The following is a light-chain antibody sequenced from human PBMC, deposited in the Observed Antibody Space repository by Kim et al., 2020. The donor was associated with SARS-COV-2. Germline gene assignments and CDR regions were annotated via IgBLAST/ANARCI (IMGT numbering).Light chain of an antibody. CDR3: QSYDRSLSAVV. Sequence: RVNVSAHGNNSNSGAGYEVHWYRQIPGTAPHLLIFGNYNRPSGVPDRFSGSKAGTSASLAITGLQAEDEADYYCQSYDRSLSAVVFGGGTQLTVL. CDR1: NSNSGAGYE. CDR2: GNY. V-gene: IGLV1-40*01. J-gene: IGLJ3*02.